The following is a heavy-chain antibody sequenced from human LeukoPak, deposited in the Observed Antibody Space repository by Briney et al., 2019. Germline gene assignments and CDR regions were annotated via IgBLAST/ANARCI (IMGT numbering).Heavy chain of an antibody. CDR1: GFTFCDYA. CDR3: TRGSSSGWYWTYYFDY. Sequence: PGRSLRLSCTASGFTFCDYAMSWVRQAPGKGLEWVGFIRSKAYGGTTEYAASVKGRFTISRDDSKSIAYLQMNSLKTEDTAVYYCTRGSSSGWYWTYYFDYWGQGTLVTVSS. J-gene: IGHJ4*02. D-gene: IGHD6-19*01. CDR2: IRSKAYGGTT. V-gene: IGHV3-49*04.